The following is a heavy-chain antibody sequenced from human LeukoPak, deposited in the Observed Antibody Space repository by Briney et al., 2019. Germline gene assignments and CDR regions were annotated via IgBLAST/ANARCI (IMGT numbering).Heavy chain of an antibody. CDR3: ARKLGYYYDSSGSIDAFDI. D-gene: IGHD3-22*01. CDR2: IYYTGST. J-gene: IGHJ3*02. V-gene: IGHV4-59*01. Sequence: SETLSLTCTVSGGSISSYYWSWIRQPPGKGLEWIGYIYYTGSTNYSPSLKSRVTISLDTSKNHFSLKLSSVTVADTAVYYCARKLGYYYDSSGSIDAFDIWGQGTMVTVSS. CDR1: GGSISSYY.